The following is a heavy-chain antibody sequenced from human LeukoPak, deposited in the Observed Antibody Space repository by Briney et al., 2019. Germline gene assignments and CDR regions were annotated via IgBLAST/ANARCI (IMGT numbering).Heavy chain of an antibody. CDR1: GYNFTTYW. J-gene: IGHJ6*02. V-gene: IGHV5-51*01. CDR3: ARQIRAYYYYYGMDV. Sequence: GESLKISCKGSGYNFTTYWIGWVRQMPGKGLEWMGIIYPGDSDTRYSPSFQGQVTISADKSISTAYLQWSSLKASDTAMYYCARQIRAYYYYYGMDVWGQGTTVTVSS. CDR2: IYPGDSDT.